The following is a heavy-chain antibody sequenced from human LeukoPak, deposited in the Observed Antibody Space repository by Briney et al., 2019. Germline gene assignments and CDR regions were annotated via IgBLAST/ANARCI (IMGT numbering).Heavy chain of an antibody. J-gene: IGHJ4*02. Sequence: SETLSLTCAVYGGSFSGYYWSWIRQPPGKGLEWIGEINHSGSTNYNPSLKSRVTISVDTSKNQFSLKLSSVTAADTAVYYCASRTRLRYFDWLLPTGDYWGQGTLVTVSS. V-gene: IGHV4-34*01. CDR1: GGSFSGYY. CDR3: ASRTRLRYFDWLLPTGDY. CDR2: INHSGST. D-gene: IGHD3-9*01.